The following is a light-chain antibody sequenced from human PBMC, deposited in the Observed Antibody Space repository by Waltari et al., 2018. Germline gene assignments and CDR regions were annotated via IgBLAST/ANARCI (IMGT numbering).Light chain of an antibody. J-gene: IGLJ1*01. V-gene: IGLV2-8*01. CDR3: GSYAGNKLFYV. CDR1: SSDVGGYDY. Sequence: QSALTQPPSASGSPGQSVTISCTGTSSDVGGYDYVSWYQQYPGKAPKLVIYEVYQRPSGCPDRLAGSKSGNTASLTGSGLQPEDEADYYCGSYAGNKLFYVFGTGTKVTVL. CDR2: EVY.